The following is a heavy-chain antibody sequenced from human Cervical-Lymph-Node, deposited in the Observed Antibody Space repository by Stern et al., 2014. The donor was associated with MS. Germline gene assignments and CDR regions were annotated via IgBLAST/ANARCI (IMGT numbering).Heavy chain of an antibody. CDR3: ARDISGWD. CDR1: GFTFSSYG. J-gene: IGHJ4*02. V-gene: IGHV3-33*01. CDR2: IWPDGNNK. D-gene: IGHD6-19*01. Sequence: QVQLGQSGGGVVQPGRSLRLSCAASGFTFSSYGMHWVRQAPGKGLEWVAVIWPDGNNKYYVDSVEGRFTISRDNSKNTLYLQMNSLRAEDTAVYYCARDISGWDWGQGTLVTVSS.